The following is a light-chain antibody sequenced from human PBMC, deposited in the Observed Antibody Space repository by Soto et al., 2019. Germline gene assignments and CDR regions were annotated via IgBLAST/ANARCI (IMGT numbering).Light chain of an antibody. V-gene: IGLV2-11*01. Sequence: QSVLTQPRSVSGSPGQSVTISCTRTNRDVGGYNYVSWYQQHPGKAPKLMIYDVSKRPSGVPDRFSGSKSGNTASLTISGLQAEDEADYYCCSYAGSYTYVFGTGTTVTVL. CDR2: DVS. CDR1: NRDVGGYNY. CDR3: CSYAGSYTYV. J-gene: IGLJ1*01.